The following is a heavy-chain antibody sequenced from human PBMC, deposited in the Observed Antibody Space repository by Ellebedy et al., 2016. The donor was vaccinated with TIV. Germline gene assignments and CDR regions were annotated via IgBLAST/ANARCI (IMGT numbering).Heavy chain of an antibody. CDR3: ARDRCSGGSCYSDYYYGMDV. CDR2: IYYSGST. Sequence: SETLSLXXTVSGGSISSGDYYWSWIRQPPGKGLEWIGYIYYSGSTYYNPSLKSRVTISVDTSKNQFSLKLSSVTAADTAVYYCARDRCSGGSCYSDYYYGMDVWGQGTTVTVSS. D-gene: IGHD2-15*01. V-gene: IGHV4-30-4*01. CDR1: GGSISSGDYY. J-gene: IGHJ6*02.